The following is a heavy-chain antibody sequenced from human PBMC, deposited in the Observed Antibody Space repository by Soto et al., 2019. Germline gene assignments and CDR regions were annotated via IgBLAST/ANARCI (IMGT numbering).Heavy chain of an antibody. J-gene: IGHJ5*02. D-gene: IGHD2-2*01. CDR3: ARDEPCISTSCFENWFDP. CDR2: IYYSGST. Sequence: PSETLSLTCTVSGGSISSYYWSWIRQPPGKGLEWIGYIYYSGSTNYNPSLKSRVTISVDTSKNQFSLKLSSVTAADTAVYYCARDEPCISTSCFENWFDPWGEGSLVTVSS. V-gene: IGHV4-59*01. CDR1: GGSISSYY.